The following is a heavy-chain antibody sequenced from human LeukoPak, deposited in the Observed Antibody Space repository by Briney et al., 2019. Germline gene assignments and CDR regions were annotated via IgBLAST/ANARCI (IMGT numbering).Heavy chain of an antibody. V-gene: IGHV3-30-3*01. CDR1: GFTFSSYA. D-gene: IGHD2/OR15-2a*01. J-gene: IGHJ4*02. Sequence: GGSLRLSCAASGFTFSSYAMHWVRQAPGKGLEWVAVISCDGSNKYYADSVKGRFTISRDNSKNTLYLQMNSLRAEDTAVYYCASALYVFDYWGQGTLVTVSS. CDR3: ASALYVFDY. CDR2: ISCDGSNK.